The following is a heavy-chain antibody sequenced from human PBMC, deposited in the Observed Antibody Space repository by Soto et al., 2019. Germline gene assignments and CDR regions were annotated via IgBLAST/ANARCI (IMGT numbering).Heavy chain of an antibody. CDR3: ASETPLSSYGPG. J-gene: IGHJ4*02. CDR1: GFTFSSYA. V-gene: IGHV3-23*01. Sequence: PGGSLSLSCAASGFTFSSYAMSWARQAPGKGLEWVSAISGSGGSTYYADSVKGRFTISRDNSKNTLYLQMNSLRAEDTAVYYCASETPLSSYGPGRGQGTLVTVSS. CDR2: ISGSGGST. D-gene: IGHD5-18*01.